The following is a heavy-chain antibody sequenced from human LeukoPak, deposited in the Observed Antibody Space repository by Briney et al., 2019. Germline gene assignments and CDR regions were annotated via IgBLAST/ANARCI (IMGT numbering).Heavy chain of an antibody. J-gene: IGHJ4*02. CDR3: ARDQKLGITMVRGAFDDY. V-gene: IGHV1-18*04. CDR1: GYTFTGYY. Sequence: ASVKVSCKASGYTFTGYYMHWVRQAPGQGLEWMGWIGAYNGNTNYAQKLQGRVTMTTDTSTSTAYMELRSLRSDDTAVYYCARDQKLGITMVRGAFDDYWGQGTLVTVSS. CDR2: IGAYNGNT. D-gene: IGHD3-10*01.